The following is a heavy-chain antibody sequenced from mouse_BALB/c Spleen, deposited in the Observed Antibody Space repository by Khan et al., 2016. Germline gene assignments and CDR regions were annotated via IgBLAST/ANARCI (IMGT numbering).Heavy chain of an antibody. Sequence: EVQLQESGPSLVKPSQTLSLTCSVTGDSITSGYWNWIRKFPGHKLEYMGYISYSGSTYYNPSLKSRISITRYTSKNQYYLQLNSVTTEDTATYYCARRSTMIISWFAYWGQGTLVTVSA. J-gene: IGHJ3*01. CDR1: GDSITSGY. CDR3: ARRSTMIISWFAY. V-gene: IGHV3-8*02. D-gene: IGHD2-4*01. CDR2: ISYSGST.